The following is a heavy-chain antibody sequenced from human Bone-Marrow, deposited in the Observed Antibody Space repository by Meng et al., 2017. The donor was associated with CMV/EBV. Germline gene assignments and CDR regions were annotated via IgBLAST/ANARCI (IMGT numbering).Heavy chain of an antibody. D-gene: IGHD3-3*01. J-gene: IGHJ5*02. CDR2: ISSSSSYI. V-gene: IGHV3-21*01. CDR3: AKDPLWRDDFWVGPPFDP. CDR1: GFTFSSYS. Sequence: GGSLRLSCAASGFTFSSYSMNWVRQAPGKGLEWVSSISSSSSYIYYADSVKGRFTISRDNAKNSLYLQMNSLRAEDMAVYYCAKDPLWRDDFWVGPPFDPWGQGTLVTVSS.